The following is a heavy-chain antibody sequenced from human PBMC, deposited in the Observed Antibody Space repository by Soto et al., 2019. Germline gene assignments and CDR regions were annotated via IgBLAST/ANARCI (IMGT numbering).Heavy chain of an antibody. J-gene: IGHJ6*02. V-gene: IGHV1-69*13. CDR2: IIPIFGTA. CDR1: GVTFRSYA. D-gene: IGHD2-8*01. Sequence: SVKVSCXDSGVTFRSYAIGLVRQAPGQGLEWMGGIIPIFGTANYAQKFQGRVTITADESTSTAYMELSSLRSEDTAVYYYASEGYCTNGVCRPEGMDVWAQGTTVTVSS. CDR3: ASEGYCTNGVCRPEGMDV.